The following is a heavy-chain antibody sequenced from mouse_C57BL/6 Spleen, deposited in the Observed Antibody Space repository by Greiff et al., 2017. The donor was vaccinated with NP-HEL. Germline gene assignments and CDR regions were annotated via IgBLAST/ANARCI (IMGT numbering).Heavy chain of an antibody. D-gene: IGHD2-4*01. CDR1: GYSITSGYY. Sequence: VQLKESGPGLVKPSQSLSLTCSVTGYSITSGYYWNWIRQFPGNKLEWMGYISYDGSNNYNPSLKNRISITRDTSKNQFFLKLNSVTTEDTATYYCARVNDYDGGFAYWGQGTLVTVSA. J-gene: IGHJ3*01. V-gene: IGHV3-6*01. CDR3: ARVNDYDGGFAY. CDR2: ISYDGSN.